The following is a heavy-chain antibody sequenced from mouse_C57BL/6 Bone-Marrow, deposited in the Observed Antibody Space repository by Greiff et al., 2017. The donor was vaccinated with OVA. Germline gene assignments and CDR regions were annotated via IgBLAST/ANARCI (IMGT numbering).Heavy chain of an antibody. CDR1: GFTFSDYG. D-gene: IGHD4-1*01. J-gene: IGHJ3*01. V-gene: IGHV5-17*01. CDR3: ARPRTGTAWFAY. CDR2: ISSGSSTI. Sequence: DVMLVESGGGLVKPGGSLKLSCAASGFTFSDYGMHWVRQAPEKGLEWVAYISSGSSTIYYADTVKGRFTISRDNAKNTLFLQMTSLRSEDTAMYYCARPRTGTAWFAYWGQGTLVTVSA.